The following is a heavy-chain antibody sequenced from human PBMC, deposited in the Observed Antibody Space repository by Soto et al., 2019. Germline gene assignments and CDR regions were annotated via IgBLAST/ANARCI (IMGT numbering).Heavy chain of an antibody. CDR2: ISSDGSIQ. D-gene: IGHD2-15*01. V-gene: IGHV3-30*03. CDR1: GFTFSSYG. J-gene: IGHJ5*02. Sequence: QVQLVESGGGVVQPGRSLRLSCAASGFTFSSYGMHWVRQAPGKGLEWLSLISSDGSIQYYADSVKGRFTTSRDNAKSALFLQMSSLKSEDTAVSYCASGRQFSGRTGAVSWGQGTLVAVSS. CDR3: ASGRQFSGRTGAVS.